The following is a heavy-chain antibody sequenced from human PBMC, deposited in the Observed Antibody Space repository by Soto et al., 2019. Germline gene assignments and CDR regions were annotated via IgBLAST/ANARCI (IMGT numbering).Heavy chain of an antibody. Sequence: QVQLVESGGGVVQPGRSLRLSCAASGFTFSSYAMHWVRQAPGTGLEWVAIISYDGRDKNYPDSVKGRFTISRDNSKNPLYLQMNSLRAEDTAVYYCARSAGGSYPQYDYWGQGTLVTVSS. CDR1: GFTFSSYA. CDR3: ARSAGGSYPQYDY. V-gene: IGHV3-30*04. CDR2: ISYDGRDK. D-gene: IGHD1-26*01. J-gene: IGHJ4*02.